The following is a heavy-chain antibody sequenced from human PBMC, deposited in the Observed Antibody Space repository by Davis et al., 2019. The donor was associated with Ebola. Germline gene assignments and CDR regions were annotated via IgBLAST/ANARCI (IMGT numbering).Heavy chain of an antibody. CDR3: ARDLIAAADGYHYYYGMDV. D-gene: IGHD6-13*01. CDR2: ISAYNGNT. V-gene: IGHV1-18*01. CDR1: GYSFTSYG. Sequence: GESLKISCKGSGYSFTSYGISWVRQAPGQGLEWMGWISAYNGNTNYAQKLQGRVTMTTDTSTSTAYMELRSPRSDDTAVYYCARDLIAAADGYHYYYGMDVWGQGTTVTVSS. J-gene: IGHJ6*02.